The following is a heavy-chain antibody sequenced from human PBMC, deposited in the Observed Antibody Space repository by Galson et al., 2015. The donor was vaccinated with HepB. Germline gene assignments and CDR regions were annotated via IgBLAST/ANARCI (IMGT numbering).Heavy chain of an antibody. Sequence: SLRLSCAASGFTFSDYYMSWIRQAPGKGLEWVSYISSSSSYTNYADSVKGRFTISRDNAKNSLYLQMNSLRAEDTAVYYCARDTFLSGSYDDVFEDYWGQGTLVTVSS. CDR1: GFTFSDYY. D-gene: IGHD1-26*01. J-gene: IGHJ4*02. CDR2: ISSSSSYT. CDR3: ARDTFLSGSYDDVFEDY. V-gene: IGHV3-11*05.